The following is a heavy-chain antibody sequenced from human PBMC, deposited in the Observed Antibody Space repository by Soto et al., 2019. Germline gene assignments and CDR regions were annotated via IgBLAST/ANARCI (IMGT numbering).Heavy chain of an antibody. CDR1: GGSISSSSYY. CDR2: IYYSGST. Sequence: SETLSLTCTVSGGSISSSSYYWGWIRQPPGKGLEWIGSIYYSGSTYYNPSLKSRVTISVDTSNNQFSLKLSSVTAADTAVYYCARHELHWSGYTGGFDSWGQGTLVTVSS. D-gene: IGHD3-3*01. V-gene: IGHV4-39*01. CDR3: ARHELHWSGYTGGFDS. J-gene: IGHJ5*01.